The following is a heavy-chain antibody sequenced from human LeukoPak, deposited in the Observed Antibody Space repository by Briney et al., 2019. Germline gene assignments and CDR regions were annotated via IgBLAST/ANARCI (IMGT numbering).Heavy chain of an antibody. D-gene: IGHD1-14*01. V-gene: IGHV3-9*01. CDR1: GFTFDDYA. CDR3: AKDIQGNQGLDV. J-gene: IGHJ6*04. Sequence: GGSLRLSCAATGFTFDDYAMHWVRQAPGKGLEWVSGISWNSGSIGYADSVKGRFTISRDNAKNSLYLQMNSLRAEDTALYYCAKDIQGNQGLDVWGKGTTVTVSS. CDR2: ISWNSGSI.